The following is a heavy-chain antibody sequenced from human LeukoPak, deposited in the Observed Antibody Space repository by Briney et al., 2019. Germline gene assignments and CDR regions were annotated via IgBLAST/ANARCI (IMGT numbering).Heavy chain of an antibody. Sequence: SVKVSCKASGGTFSSYAISWVRQAPGQGLEWMGRIIPIFGTANYAQKFQGRVTITTDESTSTAYMELSSLRSEDTAVYYCARDLFPSNDYVWGSYRYPVDYWGQGTLVTVSS. V-gene: IGHV1-69*05. D-gene: IGHD3-16*02. CDR2: IIPIFGTA. CDR1: GGTFSSYA. J-gene: IGHJ4*02. CDR3: ARDLFPSNDYVWGSYRYPVDY.